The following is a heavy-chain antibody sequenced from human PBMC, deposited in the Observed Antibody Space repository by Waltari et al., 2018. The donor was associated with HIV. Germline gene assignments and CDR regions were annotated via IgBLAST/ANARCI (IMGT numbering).Heavy chain of an antibody. Sequence: EVQLVESGGGLVQPGRSLRLSCTTSGFTFGDYALNWVRQAPGKGLEWVGFIRSQLYGGTTDYAAPVKGRFTISRDDSKRVAYLQMNSLKTEDTAVYFCAREICSATSCFLSDYWGQGTLLTVSS. J-gene: IGHJ4*02. CDR1: GFTFGDYA. D-gene: IGHD2-2*01. CDR2: IRSQLYGGTT. V-gene: IGHV3-49*04. CDR3: AREICSATSCFLSDY.